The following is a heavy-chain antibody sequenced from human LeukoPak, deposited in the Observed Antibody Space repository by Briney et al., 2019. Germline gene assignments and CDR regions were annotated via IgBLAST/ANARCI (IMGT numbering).Heavy chain of an antibody. CDR1: GFTFSSYA. CDR2: ISYDGSNK. CDR3: AREGYYDSSGYYPFDY. D-gene: IGHD3-22*01. V-gene: IGHV3-30*04. Sequence: PGGSLRLSCAASGFTFSSYAMHWVRQAPDKGLEWVAVISYDGSNKYYADSVKGRFTISRDNSKNTLYLQMNSLRAEDTAVYYCAREGYYDSSGYYPFDYWGQGTLVTVSS. J-gene: IGHJ4*02.